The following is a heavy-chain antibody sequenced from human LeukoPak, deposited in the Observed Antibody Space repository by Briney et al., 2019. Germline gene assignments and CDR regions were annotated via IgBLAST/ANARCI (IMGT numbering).Heavy chain of an antibody. V-gene: IGHV1-69*05. Sequence: SVKVSCKASGGTFSSYAISWVRQAPGQGLESMGRIIPIFGTANYAQKFQGRVTITTDESTSTAYMELSSLRSEDTAVYYCARDGPVVSARLNAFDIWGQGTMVTVSS. CDR3: ARDGPVVSARLNAFDI. J-gene: IGHJ3*02. CDR1: GGTFSSYA. CDR2: IIPIFGTA. D-gene: IGHD6-6*01.